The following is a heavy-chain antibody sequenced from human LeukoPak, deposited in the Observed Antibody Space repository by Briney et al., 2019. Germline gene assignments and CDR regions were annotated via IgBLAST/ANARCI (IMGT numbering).Heavy chain of an antibody. CDR1: GYTFTSSG. CDR2: IDAYNGNT. D-gene: IGHD1-1*01. V-gene: IGHV1-18*01. CDR3: ARAGSYYYMDV. Sequence: ASVKVPCKASGYTFTSSGISWVRQAPGQGLEWMGWIDAYNGNTNYAQKLQGRVTMTTDTSTTTAYMELRSLRLDDTAVYYCARAGSYYYMDVWGKGTTVTVSS. J-gene: IGHJ6*03.